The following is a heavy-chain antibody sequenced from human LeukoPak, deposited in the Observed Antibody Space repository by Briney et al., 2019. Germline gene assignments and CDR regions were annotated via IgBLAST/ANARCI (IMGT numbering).Heavy chain of an antibody. CDR1: GFTFSSYA. Sequence: PGGSLRLSCAASGFTFSSYAMHWVRQAPGKGLEYVSAISSNGVSTYYANSVKGRFTISRDNSKNTLYLQMGSLRAEDMAVYYCARADGGYDNWGQGTLVTVSS. V-gene: IGHV3-64*01. J-gene: IGHJ4*02. CDR2: ISSNGVST. D-gene: IGHD5-12*01. CDR3: ARADGGYDN.